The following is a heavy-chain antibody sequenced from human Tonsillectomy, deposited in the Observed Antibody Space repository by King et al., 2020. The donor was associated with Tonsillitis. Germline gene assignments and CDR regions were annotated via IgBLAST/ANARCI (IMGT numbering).Heavy chain of an antibody. CDR3: AKWGVDPEFHYFMDV. CDR1: GYSFSTYW. Sequence: VQLVQSGAEVKKPGESLKISCQGSGYSFSTYWVGWVRQVPGKGLEWMGIIYPGDSDTRYSPSFQGQVTISADKFMNTAYLQWSSLKASDTAIYYCAKWGVDPEFHYFMDVWGTGTTVTVSS. J-gene: IGHJ6*03. CDR2: IYPGDSDT. D-gene: IGHD1-26*01. V-gene: IGHV5-51*03.